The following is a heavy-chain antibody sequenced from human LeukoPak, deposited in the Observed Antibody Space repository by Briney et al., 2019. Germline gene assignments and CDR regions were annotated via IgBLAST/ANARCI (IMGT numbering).Heavy chain of an antibody. CDR2: IYYRGNT. J-gene: IGHJ4*02. Sequence: SETLSLTCTVSGGSISSSSYYWGWIRQPPGKGLEWIGNIYYRGNTYYNPSLKSRVTISVDTSKNQFSLKVISMTAADAAVYYCARDGGDDEFDHWGQGTLVTVSS. CDR3: ARDGGDDEFDH. D-gene: IGHD5-12*01. CDR1: GGSISSSSYY. V-gene: IGHV4-39*07.